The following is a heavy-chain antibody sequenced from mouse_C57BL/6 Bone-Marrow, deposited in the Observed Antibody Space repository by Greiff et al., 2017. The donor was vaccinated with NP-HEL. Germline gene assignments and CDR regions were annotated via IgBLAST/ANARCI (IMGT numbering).Heavy chain of an antibody. CDR3: ARVVTMSAWVAY. D-gene: IGHD1-1*01. V-gene: IGHV1-64*01. J-gene: IGHJ3*01. CDR2: IHPNSGST. CDR1: GYTFTSYW. Sequence: QVQLQQPGAELVKPGASVKLSCKASGYTFTSYWMHWVKQRPGQGLEWIGMIHPNSGSTNYNEKFKSKATLTVDKSSSTAYMQLSSLTSEDSAVYYSARVVTMSAWVAYCGQEALGTVSA.